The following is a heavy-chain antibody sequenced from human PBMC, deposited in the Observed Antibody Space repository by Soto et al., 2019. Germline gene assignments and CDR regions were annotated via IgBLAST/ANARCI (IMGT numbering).Heavy chain of an antibody. V-gene: IGHV4-31*03. CDR1: GGSISSGGYY. J-gene: IGHJ5*02. Sequence: SETLSLTCTVSGGSISSGGYYWSWIRQHPGKGLEWIGYIYYSGSTYYNPSLKSRVTISVDTSKNQFSLKLSSVAAADTAVYYCARVRSSSWDNWFDPWGQGTLVTVSS. CDR2: IYYSGST. CDR3: ARVRSSSWDNWFDP. D-gene: IGHD6-13*01.